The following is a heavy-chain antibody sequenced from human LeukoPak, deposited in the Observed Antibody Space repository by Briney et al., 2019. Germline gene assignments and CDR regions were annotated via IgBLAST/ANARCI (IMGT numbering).Heavy chain of an antibody. J-gene: IGHJ3*02. D-gene: IGHD3-3*01. CDR2: IYYSGST. CDR1: GGSISSYY. Sequence: SETMSLTCTVSGGSISSYYWSWIRQPPGKGLEWIGYIYYSGSTNYNPSLKSRVTISVDTSKNQFSLKLSSVTAAGTAVYYCARASLEVRIYAFDIWGQGTMVTVSS. CDR3: ARASLEVRIYAFDI. V-gene: IGHV4-59*01.